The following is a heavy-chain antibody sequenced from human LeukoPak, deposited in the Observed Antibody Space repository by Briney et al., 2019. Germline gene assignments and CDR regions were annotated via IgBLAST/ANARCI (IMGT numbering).Heavy chain of an antibody. J-gene: IGHJ4*02. V-gene: IGHV3-30*18. Sequence: GGSLRLSCAASGFTFSGYGMHWVRQAPGKGLEWVAVISYDGSNKYYADSVKGRFTISRDNSKNTLYLQMNSLRAEDTAVYYCAKDHTGARIAAAGIGVDYWGQGTLVTVSS. CDR2: ISYDGSNK. CDR1: GFTFSGYG. CDR3: AKDHTGARIAAAGIGVDY. D-gene: IGHD6-13*01.